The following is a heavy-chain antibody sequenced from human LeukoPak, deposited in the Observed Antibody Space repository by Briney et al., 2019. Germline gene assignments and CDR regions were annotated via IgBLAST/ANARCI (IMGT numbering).Heavy chain of an antibody. D-gene: IGHD2/OR15-2a*01. CDR3: ARGENTWRNWLDP. J-gene: IGHJ5*02. CDR1: GYTFTNYY. Sequence: ASVKVSCEASGYTFTNYYMHWVRQAPGQGLAWMGIINPSGGSTSYAQKFQGRVTMTRDTSTSTVYMEMSSLRSDDTAVYYCARGENTWRNWLDPWGLGTLVTVSS. CDR2: INPSGGST. V-gene: IGHV1-46*01.